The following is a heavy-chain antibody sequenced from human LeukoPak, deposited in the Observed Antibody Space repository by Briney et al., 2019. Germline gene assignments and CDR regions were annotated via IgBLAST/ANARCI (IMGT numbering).Heavy chain of an antibody. CDR1: GYTFTSYG. CDR2: ISAYNGST. J-gene: IGHJ4*02. V-gene: IGHV1-18*01. D-gene: IGHD3-9*01. CDR3: ARDSDIYDILTGYLDY. Sequence: ASVKVSCKASGYTFTSYGISWVRQAPGQGLEWMGWISAYNGSTNYAQKLQGRVTMTTDTSTSTAYMELRSLRSDDTAVYYCARDSDIYDILTGYLDYWGQGTLVTVSS.